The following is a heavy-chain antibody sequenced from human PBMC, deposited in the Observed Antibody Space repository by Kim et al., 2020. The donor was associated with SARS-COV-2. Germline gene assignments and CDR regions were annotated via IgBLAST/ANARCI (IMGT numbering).Heavy chain of an antibody. D-gene: IGHD6-13*01. CDR3: ARTGYSSSWFDY. CDR2: INPNSGGT. Sequence: ASVKVSCKASGYTFTGYYMHWVRQAPGQGLEWMGRINPNSGGTNYAQKFQGRVTMTRDTSISTAYMELSRLRSDDTAVYYCARTGYSSSWFDYWGQGTLVTVSS. J-gene: IGHJ4*02. V-gene: IGHV1-2*06. CDR1: GYTFTGYY.